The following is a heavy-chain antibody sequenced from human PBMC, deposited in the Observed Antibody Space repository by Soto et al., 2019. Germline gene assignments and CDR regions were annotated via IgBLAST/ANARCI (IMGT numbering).Heavy chain of an antibody. CDR3: ARVREVTIRVWYFDY. CDR2: IYYSGST. D-gene: IGHD3-10*01. Sequence: QVQLQESGPGLVKPSQTLSLTCTVSGGSISSGGYYWSWIRQHPGKGLEWSGYIYYSGSTYYNPSRKRRVTTSVDTSKNQFSLQLSSVTAADTAVYYCARVREVTIRVWYFDYWGQGTLVTVSS. CDR1: GGSISSGGYY. J-gene: IGHJ4*02. V-gene: IGHV4-31*03.